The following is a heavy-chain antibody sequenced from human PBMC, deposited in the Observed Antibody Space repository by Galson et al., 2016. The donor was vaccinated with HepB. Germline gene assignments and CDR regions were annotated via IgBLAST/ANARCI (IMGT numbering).Heavy chain of an antibody. CDR2: VYPGDSRT. CDR1: GYDFTTYW. D-gene: IGHD6-13*01. Sequence: QSGAEVKKPGESLKISCKGSGYDFTTYWTAWVRQMPGKGLEWMGIVYPGDSRTTYSPSFRGQVTISADKSISTAYLQWSSLKASDTAMYYCARPIAAAGNGWFDPWGQGTLVTVSS. CDR3: ARPIAAAGNGWFDP. J-gene: IGHJ5*02. V-gene: IGHV5-51*01.